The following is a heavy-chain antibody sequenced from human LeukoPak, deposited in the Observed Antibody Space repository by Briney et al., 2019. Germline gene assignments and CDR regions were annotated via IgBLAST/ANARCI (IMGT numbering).Heavy chain of an antibody. J-gene: IGHJ3*02. Sequence: ASVKVSCKVSGYTLTELSMHWVRQAPGKGLEWMGGFDPEDGETIYAQKFQGRVTMTEDTSTDTAYMELSSLRSEDTAVYYCATAPGSYYSDAFDIWGQGQWSPSLQ. CDR1: GYTLTELS. D-gene: IGHD3-10*01. CDR3: ATAPGSYYSDAFDI. CDR2: FDPEDGET. V-gene: IGHV1-24*01.